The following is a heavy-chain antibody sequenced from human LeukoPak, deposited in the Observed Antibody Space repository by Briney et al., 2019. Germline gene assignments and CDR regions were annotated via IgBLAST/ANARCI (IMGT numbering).Heavy chain of an antibody. CDR2: IYYNGSP. CDR1: GGSISSSSYY. V-gene: IGHV4-39*01. Sequence: IPSETLSLTCSVSGGSISSSSYYWGWVRQPPGEGLEWIGSIYYNGSPYYNPSLKSRVTISIDTSKNQFSLKLSSVTVADTAVYYCASLLGATAFDYWGQGTLVTVSS. J-gene: IGHJ4*02. CDR3: ASLLGATAFDY. D-gene: IGHD1-26*01.